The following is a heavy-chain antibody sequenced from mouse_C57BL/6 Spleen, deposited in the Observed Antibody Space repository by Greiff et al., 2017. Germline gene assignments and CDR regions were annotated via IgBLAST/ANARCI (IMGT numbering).Heavy chain of an antibody. D-gene: IGHD1-1*01. Sequence: EVMLVESGGGLVKPGGSLKLSCAASGFTFSSYAMSWVRQTPEKRLEWVATISDGGSYTYYPDNVKGRFTISRDNAKNNLYLHMSHLKSEDTAMYYWAREGLYYYGSSRFAYWGQGTLVTVSA. CDR2: ISDGGSYT. CDR1: GFTFSSYA. V-gene: IGHV5-4*01. CDR3: AREGLYYYGSSRFAY. J-gene: IGHJ3*01.